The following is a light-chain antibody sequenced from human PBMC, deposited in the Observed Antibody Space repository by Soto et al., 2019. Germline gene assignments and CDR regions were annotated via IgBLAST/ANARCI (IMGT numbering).Light chain of an antibody. CDR1: SSDIGSYNL. CDR2: AGS. J-gene: IGLJ1*01. CDR3: CSFASSESYV. V-gene: IGLV2-23*01. Sequence: QSVLTQPASVSGSPGQSITISCTGTSSDIGSYNLVSWYQHHPGKAPKLIIYAGSKRPSGVSNRFSGSKSGYTASLTISGLQAEDEADYYCCSFASSESYVFGTGTKVTVL.